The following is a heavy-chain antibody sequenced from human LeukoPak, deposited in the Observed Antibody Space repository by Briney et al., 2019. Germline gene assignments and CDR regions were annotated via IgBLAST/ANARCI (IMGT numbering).Heavy chain of an antibody. V-gene: IGHV1-2*02. CDR3: ARVKFFGVVTNALDI. CDR1: GYTFTDYF. J-gene: IGHJ3*02. D-gene: IGHD3-3*01. Sequence: EASVKVSCKSSGYTFTDYFIHWVRQAPGQGLEWMGWINPNNGGTNFAQKFQGRVTMTRDTSISTVHMELSRLRSDDTAIYFCARVKFFGVVTNALDIWGQGTMVTVSS. CDR2: INPNNGGT.